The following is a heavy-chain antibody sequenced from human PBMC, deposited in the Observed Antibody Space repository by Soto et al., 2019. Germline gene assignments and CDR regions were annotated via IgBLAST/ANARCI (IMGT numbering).Heavy chain of an antibody. Sequence: KTSETLSLTCTVSGGSISSYYWSWIRQPPGKGLEWIGYIFYGGNTNYNPSLKSRATILIDTSKNQFSLKLSSVTAADTAVYYCATSYDFWSGYFGYWGQGTLVTVSS. CDR2: IFYGGNT. CDR3: ATSYDFWSGYFGY. D-gene: IGHD3-3*01. V-gene: IGHV4-59*03. CDR1: GGSISSYY. J-gene: IGHJ4*02.